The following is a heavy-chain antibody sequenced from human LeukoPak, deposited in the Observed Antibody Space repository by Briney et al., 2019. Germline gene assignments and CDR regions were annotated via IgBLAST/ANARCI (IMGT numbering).Heavy chain of an antibody. Sequence: GGSLRLSCAASGFTFSSYGMHWVRQAPGKGLEWVAVIWYDGSNKYYADSVKGRFTISRDNSKNTLYLQMNSLRAEDTAVYYCARGGGYENIYYYYGMDVWGQGTTVTVSS. J-gene: IGHJ6*02. CDR1: GFTFSSYG. D-gene: IGHD5-12*01. V-gene: IGHV3-33*01. CDR3: ARGGGYENIYYYYGMDV. CDR2: IWYDGSNK.